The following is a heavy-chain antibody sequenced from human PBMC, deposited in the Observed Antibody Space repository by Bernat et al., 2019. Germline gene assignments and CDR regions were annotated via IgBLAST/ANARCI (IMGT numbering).Heavy chain of an antibody. CDR3: ARDGGITGTTDFDY. J-gene: IGHJ4*02. Sequence: EVQLVESGGGLVQPGGSLRLSCAASGFTFSSYEMNWVRQAPGKGLEWVSYISSSGSTIYYADSVKGRFTISRDNAKNTLYLQMNSLRAEDTAVYYCARDGGITGTTDFDYWGQGTLVTVSS. V-gene: IGHV3-48*03. CDR2: ISSSGSTI. D-gene: IGHD1-7*01. CDR1: GFTFSSYE.